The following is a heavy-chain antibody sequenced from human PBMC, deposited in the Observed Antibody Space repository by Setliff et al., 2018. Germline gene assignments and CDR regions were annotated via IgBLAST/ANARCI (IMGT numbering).Heavy chain of an antibody. Sequence: KTSETLSLTCTVSGGSISNTYYYWSWIRQPAGKGLEWIGQIYTSWSTNYNPSLKSRVTISLDTSKNQFSLELSSVTAADTAVYYCARLSGFLYIDVWGRGTTVTVSS. J-gene: IGHJ6*03. CDR2: IYTSWST. CDR3: ARLSGFLYIDV. CDR1: GGSISNTYYY. V-gene: IGHV4-61*09. D-gene: IGHD3-3*01.